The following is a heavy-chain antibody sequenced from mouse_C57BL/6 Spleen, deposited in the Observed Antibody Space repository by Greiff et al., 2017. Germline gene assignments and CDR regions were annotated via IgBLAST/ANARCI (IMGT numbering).Heavy chain of an antibody. D-gene: IGHD2-3*01. CDR2: IDPSDSET. CDR3: ARRGYDGDYYAMDY. J-gene: IGHJ4*01. CDR1: GYTFTSYW. V-gene: IGHV1-52*01. Sequence: QVQLQQPGAELVRPGSSVKLSCKASGYTFTSYWMHWVKQRPIQGLEWIGNIDPSDSETHYNQKFKDKATLTVDKSSSTASMQLSSLTSGVSAVYYCARRGYDGDYYAMDYGGQGTSDTVSS.